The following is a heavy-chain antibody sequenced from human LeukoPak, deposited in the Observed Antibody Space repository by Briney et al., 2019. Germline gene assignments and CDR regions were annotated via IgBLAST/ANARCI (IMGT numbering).Heavy chain of an antibody. CDR3: ARWRMGIRRNAIDF. D-gene: IGHD7-27*01. J-gene: IGHJ3*01. Sequence: GGSLRLSCAASGFTFRTYWMSWIRQAPGKGPEWVADINQDGSAEYYAQSVKGRFTVSRDNAKNAVFLQMSNLRADDTAVYYCARWRMGIRRNAIDFWGQGTVVTVSS. V-gene: IGHV3-7*01. CDR2: INQDGSAE. CDR1: GFTFRTYW.